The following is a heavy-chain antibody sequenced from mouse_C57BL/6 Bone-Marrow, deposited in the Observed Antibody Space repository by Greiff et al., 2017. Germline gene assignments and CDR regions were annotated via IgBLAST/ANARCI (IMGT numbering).Heavy chain of an antibody. J-gene: IGHJ1*03. Sequence: VQLKQSGTVLARPGASVKMSCKTSGYTFTSYWMHWVKQRPGQGLEWIGAIYPGNSETSNNQKFKGKAKLTAVTSASTAYMELSSLTNEDSAVYYWTRPLITTVVATSDVWGTGTTVTVSS. CDR3: TRPLITTVVATSDV. D-gene: IGHD1-1*01. CDR2: IYPGNSET. V-gene: IGHV1-5*01. CDR1: GYTFTSYW.